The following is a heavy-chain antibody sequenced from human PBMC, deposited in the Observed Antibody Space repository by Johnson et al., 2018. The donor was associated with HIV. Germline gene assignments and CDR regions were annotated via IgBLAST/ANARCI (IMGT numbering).Heavy chain of an antibody. J-gene: IGHJ3*02. Sequence: VQLVESGGGLVKPGGSLRLSCAVSGFTFSSSWMHWVCQAPEKGLEWVADIKCDGSEKYYVDSVKGRLTISRDNAKNSLYLQVNNLRAEDTAVYYCARGLAMGHDAFDIWGQGTMVTVSS. CDR3: ARGLAMGHDAFDI. V-gene: IGHV3-52*01. D-gene: IGHD1-26*01. CDR1: GFTFSSSW. CDR2: IKCDGSEK.